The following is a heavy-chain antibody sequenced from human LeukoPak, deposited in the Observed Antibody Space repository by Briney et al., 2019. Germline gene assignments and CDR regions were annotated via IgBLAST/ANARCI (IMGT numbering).Heavy chain of an antibody. D-gene: IGHD2-2*02. Sequence: ASVKVSCKASGGTFSSYAISWVRQAPGQGLEWMGGIIPIFGTANYAQKFQGRVTITADKSTSTAYMELSSLRSEDTAVDYYAGKDIVVVPAAISAYYYYYYMDVWGKGTTVTVSS. CDR1: GGTFSSYA. CDR3: AGKDIVVVPAAISAYYYYYYMDV. CDR2: IIPIFGTA. J-gene: IGHJ6*03. V-gene: IGHV1-69*06.